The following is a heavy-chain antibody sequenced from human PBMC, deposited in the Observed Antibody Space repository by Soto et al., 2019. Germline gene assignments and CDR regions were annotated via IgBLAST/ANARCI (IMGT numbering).Heavy chain of an antibody. D-gene: IGHD6-25*01. CDR2: IYGDDDK. CDR1: VFSLSTYHMG. J-gene: IGHJ4*02. V-gene: IGHV2-5*02. Sequence: QITLKESGPTLVRPAQTLTLTCDFSVFSLSTYHMGVAWSRQPPGKALEWLALIYGDDDKRYSPSLKDRLAISEGTSSTQVVLTINSLDPGDTATYFCPRASDYDLLTFDHCGPGTLVPVSS. CDR3: PRASDYDLLTFDH.